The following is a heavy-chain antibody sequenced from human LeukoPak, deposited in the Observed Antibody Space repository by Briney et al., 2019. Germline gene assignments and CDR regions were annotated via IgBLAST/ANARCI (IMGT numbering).Heavy chain of an antibody. CDR1: GGSISTYY. J-gene: IGHJ4*02. V-gene: IGHV4-59*13. D-gene: IGHD6-13*01. Sequence: PSETLSLTCTVSGGSISTYYWTWIRQPPGKGLEWIGNVYYSGSTNYNPSLKSRLTISVDTSKNQFSLKLNSVTAADTAVYYCARGGWYGYSSSWYLDYWGQGTLVTVSS. CDR3: ARGGWYGYSSSWYLDY. CDR2: VYYSGST.